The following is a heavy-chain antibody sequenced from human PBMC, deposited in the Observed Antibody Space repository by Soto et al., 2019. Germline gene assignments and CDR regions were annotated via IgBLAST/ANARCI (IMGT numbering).Heavy chain of an antibody. V-gene: IGHV3-30*18. Sequence: QVQLVESGGGVVQPGRSLRLSCAASGFTFSSYGMHWVRQAPGKGLEWVAVISYDGSNKYYADSVKGRFTISRDNSKNTLYLQMNSLRFEDTAVYYCAKDLLRPGRAYGMDVWGQGTTVTVSS. CDR3: AKDLLRPGRAYGMDV. CDR1: GFTFSSYG. J-gene: IGHJ6*02. CDR2: ISYDGSNK.